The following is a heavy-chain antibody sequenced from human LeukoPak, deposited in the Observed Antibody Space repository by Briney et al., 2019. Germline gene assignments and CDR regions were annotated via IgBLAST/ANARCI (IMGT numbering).Heavy chain of an antibody. CDR1: GFTVSNNY. D-gene: IGHD1-20*01. CDR2: IYSDGST. CDR3: TRTITAHQLDYFDL. V-gene: IGHV3-53*01. Sequence: GGSLRHSCAASGFTVSNNYMSCVRQAPGKGLEWVSIIYSDGSTYYADSVKGRFTISRDTSMNTLYLQMSSLRAEDTAVYYCTRTITAHQLDYFDLGPQGTLVTVSS. J-gene: IGHJ4*02.